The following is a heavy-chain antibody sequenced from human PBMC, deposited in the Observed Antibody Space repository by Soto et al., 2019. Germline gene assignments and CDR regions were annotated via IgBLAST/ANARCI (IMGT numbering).Heavy chain of an antibody. D-gene: IGHD3-9*01. CDR3: AGDSLRYFDWLSPGYYYGMDV. Sequence: GASVKVSCKASGYPFTSYAMHWVRQAPGQRLEWMGWINAGNGNTKSSQKFQGRVTITRETSASTAYMELSSLRSEDTAVYYCAGDSLRYFDWLSPGYYYGMDVWGQGTTVTVSS. J-gene: IGHJ6*02. V-gene: IGHV1-3*01. CDR2: INAGNGNT. CDR1: GYPFTSYA.